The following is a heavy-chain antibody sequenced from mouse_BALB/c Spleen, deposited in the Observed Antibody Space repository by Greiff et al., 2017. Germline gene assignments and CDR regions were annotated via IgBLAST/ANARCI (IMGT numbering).Heavy chain of an antibody. Sequence: VQLKESGAELVKPGASVKLSCTASGFNIKDTYMHWVKQRPEQGLEWIGRIDPANGNTKYDPKLQGKATITADTSSNTAYLQLSSLTSEDTAVYYCASYYGYWYFDVWGAGTTVTVSS. CDR2: IDPANGNT. J-gene: IGHJ1*01. CDR1: GFNIKDTY. D-gene: IGHD1-1*01. V-gene: IGHV14-3*02. CDR3: ASYYGYWYFDV.